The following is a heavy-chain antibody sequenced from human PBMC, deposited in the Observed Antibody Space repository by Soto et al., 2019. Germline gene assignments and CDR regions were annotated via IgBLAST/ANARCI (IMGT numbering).Heavy chain of an antibody. V-gene: IGHV4-59*12. D-gene: IGHD3-9*01. Sequence: SETLSLTCTVSGGSIRSYYWRWIRQPPGKGLEWIGYIYYSGSTKYNPSLKSRVTISVDSSKNQFSLKLDSVTAADTAVYYCARGGEYYDILTGYYPHNWFDPWGQGTLVTVS. CDR3: ARGGEYYDILTGYYPHNWFDP. J-gene: IGHJ5*02. CDR1: GGSIRSYY. CDR2: IYYSGST.